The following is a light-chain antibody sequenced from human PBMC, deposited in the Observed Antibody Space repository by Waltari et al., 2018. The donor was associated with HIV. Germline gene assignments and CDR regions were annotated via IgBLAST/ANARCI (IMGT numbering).Light chain of an antibody. J-gene: IGKJ1*01. CDR2: SAS. CDR3: QQYGSYPWT. Sequence: DIQMTQSPPSLFASVGDRVTITCRASQSVSSYLAWYQQKLGAAPKLLIYSASTLLTGVASTFSASGSGTHFTLTITDLRPDDVATYFCQQYGSYPWTFGQGT. V-gene: IGKV1-5*03. CDR1: QSVSSY.